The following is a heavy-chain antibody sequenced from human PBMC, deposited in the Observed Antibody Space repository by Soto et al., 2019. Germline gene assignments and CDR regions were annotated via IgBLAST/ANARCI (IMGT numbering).Heavy chain of an antibody. J-gene: IGHJ4*02. CDR1: GGSISSYY. V-gene: IGHV4-59*01. D-gene: IGHD3-3*01. Sequence: SETLSLTCTVSGGSISSYYWSWIRQPPGKGLEWIGYIYYSGSTNYNPSLKSRVTISVDTSKNQFSLKLSSVTAADTAVYYWARGHDFWRGYSPRKYYFDYWGQGTLVTVSS. CDR2: IYYSGST. CDR3: ARGHDFWRGYSPRKYYFDY.